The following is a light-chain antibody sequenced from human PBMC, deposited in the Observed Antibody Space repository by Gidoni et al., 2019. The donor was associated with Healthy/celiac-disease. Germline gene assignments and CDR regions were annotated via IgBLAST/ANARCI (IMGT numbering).Light chain of an antibody. CDR3: QSYDSSLSGWV. J-gene: IGLJ3*02. CDR2: GNS. Sequence: QSVLPQPPSVSGGPGQRATTSCTGGSPNVGAGYDVHCYQQLPATAPKLLIYGNSSRPSAVPYRLSASKSGTSASLAITGLQAEDEADYYCQSYDSSLSGWVFGGGTKLTVL. CDR1: SPNVGAGYD. V-gene: IGLV1-40*01.